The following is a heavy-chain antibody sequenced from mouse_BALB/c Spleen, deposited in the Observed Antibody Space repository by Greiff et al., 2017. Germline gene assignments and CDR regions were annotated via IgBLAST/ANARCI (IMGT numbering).Heavy chain of an antibody. D-gene: IGHD1-1*01. CDR2: ISYSGST. V-gene: IGHV3-2*02. CDR3: ARSPLLLFDY. CDR1: GYSITSDYA. J-gene: IGHJ2*01. Sequence: EVKLMESGPGLVKPSQSLSLTCTVTGYSITSDYAWNWIRQFPGNKLEWMGYISYSGSTSYNPSLKSRISITRDTSKNQFFLQLNSVTTEDTATYYCARSPLLLFDYWGQGTTLTVSS.